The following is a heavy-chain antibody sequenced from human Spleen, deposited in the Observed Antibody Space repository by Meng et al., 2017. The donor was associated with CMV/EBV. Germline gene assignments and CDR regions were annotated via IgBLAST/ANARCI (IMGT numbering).Heavy chain of an antibody. CDR1: GGTFGSNA. D-gene: IGHD3-10*01. CDR3: ARVKFSLGSGSYWSAGLTPNYYYYGMDV. J-gene: IGHJ6*02. Sequence: SVKVSCKASGGTFGSNAISWVRQAPGQGLEWMGGIIPILGISTYAQRFQGRVTITADKSTGTGYMEVPSRRFDDTAVYYCARVKFSLGSGSYWSAGLTPNYYYYGMDVWGQGTTVTVSS. V-gene: IGHV1-69*10. CDR2: IIPILGIS.